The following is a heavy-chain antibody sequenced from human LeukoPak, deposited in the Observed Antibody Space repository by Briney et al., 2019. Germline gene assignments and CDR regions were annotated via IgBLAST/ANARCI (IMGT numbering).Heavy chain of an antibody. CDR1: GFTFSSYA. CDR2: ISYDGNNK. V-gene: IGHV3-30-3*01. Sequence: GGSLRLSCAASGFTFSSYAMYWVRQAPGKGLEWVAVISYDGNNKYYADSVKGRFTISRDDSKNTLSLQMDSLRAEDTAVYYCARGAPERISSSTNYYFDYWGQGTLVTVSS. CDR3: ARGAPERISSSTNYYFDY. J-gene: IGHJ4*02. D-gene: IGHD6-6*01.